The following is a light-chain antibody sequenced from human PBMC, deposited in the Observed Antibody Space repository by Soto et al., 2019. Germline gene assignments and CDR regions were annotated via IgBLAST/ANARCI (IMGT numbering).Light chain of an antibody. Sequence: QSALTQPASVSGSPGQSITISCTGTGNDVGGYNYVSWYQQHPGEAPKLVIYEVRNRPSGVSSRFSGSKSGDTASLTISGLQAEDESVYYCSSYSRSSIPVFGGGTQLTVL. CDR3: SSYSRSSIPV. CDR1: GNDVGGYNY. V-gene: IGLV2-14*01. J-gene: IGLJ3*02. CDR2: EVR.